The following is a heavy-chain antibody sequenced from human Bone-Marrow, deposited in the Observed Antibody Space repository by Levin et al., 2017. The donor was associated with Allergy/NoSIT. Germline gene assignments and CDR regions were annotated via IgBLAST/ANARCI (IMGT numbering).Heavy chain of an antibody. CDR1: GLSISGSNYY. J-gene: IGHJ4*02. V-gene: IGHV4-39*07. CDR3: ATVASGSYSDY. Sequence: SETLSLTCNVSGLSISGSNYYWAWIRQPPGTGLEWIGNIYFRGTTYYNPSLKGRVTMSVDTSENHFSLKLNSVTAADTAVYYCATVASGSYSDYWGQGTLVTVSS. CDR2: IYFRGTT. D-gene: IGHD3-10*01.